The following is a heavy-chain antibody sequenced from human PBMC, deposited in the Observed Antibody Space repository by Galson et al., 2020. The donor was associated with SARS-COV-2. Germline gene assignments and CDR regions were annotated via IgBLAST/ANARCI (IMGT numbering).Heavy chain of an antibody. J-gene: IGHJ4*02. CDR2: IDSAGHTV. V-gene: IGHV3-11*01. D-gene: IGHD3-16*01. CDR1: GFSFSDYY. CDR3: ARERGRQRGGQSVDD. Sequence: NSRGSLRLSCAVSGFSFSDYYMSWIRQAPGKGLEWISYIDSAGHTVLYADSVEGRFTISRDNAKNSLYLQMNSLRAEDTAVYYCARERGRQRGGQSVDDWGQGTPVTVSS.